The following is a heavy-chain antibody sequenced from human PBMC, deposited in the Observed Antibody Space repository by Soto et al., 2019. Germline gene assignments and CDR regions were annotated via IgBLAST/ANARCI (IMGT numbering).Heavy chain of an antibody. CDR3: ARNVGYSSSSGYYGMDV. V-gene: IGHV1-69*01. CDR1: GGTFSSYA. CDR2: IIPIFGTA. J-gene: IGHJ6*02. D-gene: IGHD6-6*01. Sequence: QVQLVQSGAEVKKPGSSVKVSCKASGGTFSSYAISWVRQAPGQGLEWMGGIIPIFGTANYAQKFQGRVTITADESTSTAYMELGSLRSEATAVYYCARNVGYSSSSGYYGMDVWGQGTTVTVSS.